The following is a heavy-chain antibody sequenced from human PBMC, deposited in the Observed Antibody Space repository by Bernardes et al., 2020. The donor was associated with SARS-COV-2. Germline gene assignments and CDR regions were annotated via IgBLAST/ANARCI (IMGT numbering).Heavy chain of an antibody. CDR2: IWYDGSNK. D-gene: IGHD4-17*01. J-gene: IGHJ4*02. CDR3: ARDLYGGNAIPAF. CDR1: GFTFSTYG. V-gene: IGHV3-33*01. Sequence: GGSLRLSCAASGFTFSTYGMHWLRQAPGKGLEWVAVIWYDGSNKYYADSVKGRFTISRDNSKNTLYLHMNSLRAEDTAVYYCARDLYGGNAIPAFWGQGTLVTVSS.